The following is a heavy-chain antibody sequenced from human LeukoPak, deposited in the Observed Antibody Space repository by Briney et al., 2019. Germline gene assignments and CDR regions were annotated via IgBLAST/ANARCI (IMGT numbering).Heavy chain of an antibody. Sequence: PGESLRLSCEASGFTFSNYVIHWVRQAPGKGLEWLAVISYDGINKYYADSVKGRFTISRDHSKTTVDLQMDSPGGADTAVYYLAGSPTYYNMAFGGRGTPVTVSS. CDR1: GFTFSNYV. J-gene: IGHJ6*03. V-gene: IGHV3-30-3*01. CDR3: AGSPTYYNMAF. D-gene: IGHD1-26*01. CDR2: ISYDGINK.